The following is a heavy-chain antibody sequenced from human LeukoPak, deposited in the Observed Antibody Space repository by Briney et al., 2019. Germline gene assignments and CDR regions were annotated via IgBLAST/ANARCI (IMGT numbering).Heavy chain of an antibody. CDR2: MNPNSGNT. V-gene: IGHV1-8*03. CDR3: ARFLLAARRGNWFDP. CDR1: GYTFTSYD. J-gene: IGHJ5*02. D-gene: IGHD6-6*01. Sequence: ASVKVSCKASGYTFTSYDINWVRQATGQGLEWMGWMNPNSGNTGYAQKFQGRLTITRDASISTAYMELSSLRSEDTAVYYCARFLLAARRGNWFDPWGQGTLVTVSS.